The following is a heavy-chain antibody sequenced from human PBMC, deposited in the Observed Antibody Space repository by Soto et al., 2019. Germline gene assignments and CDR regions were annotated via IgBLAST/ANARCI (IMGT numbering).Heavy chain of an antibody. CDR3: AREGNLGRWLQPLDF. D-gene: IGHD5-12*01. J-gene: IGHJ4*02. CDR2: IYYSGST. CDR1: GGSISSYY. V-gene: IGHV4-59*01. Sequence: PETLSLTCTVSGGSISSYYWSWIRQPPGKGLEWIGYIYYSGSTNYNPSLKSRVTISVDTSKNQFSLRLISVTAADTAKYFCAREGNLGRWLQPLDFWGQGTLVTVSS.